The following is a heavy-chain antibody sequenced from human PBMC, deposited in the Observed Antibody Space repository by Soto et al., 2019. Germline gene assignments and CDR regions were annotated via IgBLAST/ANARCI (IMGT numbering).Heavy chain of an antibody. Sequence: QVQLQEWGPGLVKPSGTLSLTCAVSGGSIRSSNWWSWVRQPPGKGLEWIGEIYHSGSTNYNPSLKSRVPISVDKSKNQFSLKLSSVTAADTAVYYCAREGGTAMVRGYFDYWGQGTLVTVSS. CDR2: IYHSGST. CDR1: GGSIRSSNW. CDR3: AREGGTAMVRGYFDY. J-gene: IGHJ4*02. V-gene: IGHV4-4*02. D-gene: IGHD5-18*01.